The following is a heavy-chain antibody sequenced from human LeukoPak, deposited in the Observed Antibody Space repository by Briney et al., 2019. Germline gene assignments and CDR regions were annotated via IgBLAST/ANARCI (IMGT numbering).Heavy chain of an antibody. D-gene: IGHD6-19*01. J-gene: IGHJ4*02. V-gene: IGHV3-7*01. CDR1: GFTFSSYW. CDR2: IKEDGSIQ. Sequence: GGSLRLSCVASGFTFSSYWMTWIRQAPGKGLEWLANIKEDGSIQYYLDSVRGRFTISRDNAKTSVYLQLNSLRADDTAVYYCARDVWTGVAVSDYWGQGTLVTVSS. CDR3: ARDVWTGVAVSDY.